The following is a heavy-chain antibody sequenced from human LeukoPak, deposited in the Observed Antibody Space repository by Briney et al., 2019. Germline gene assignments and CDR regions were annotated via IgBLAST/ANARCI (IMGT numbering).Heavy chain of an antibody. D-gene: IGHD5-12*01. Sequence: GGSLRLSCAASGLTFSTFAIHWVRQAPGKGLEWVAVISHEGVNKYYADSVKGRFTISRDNSRNTLYLQMNSLRPKDTAVYYCARGYQWLRFDPMLDYWGQGTLVTVSS. CDR3: ARGYQWLRFDPMLDY. CDR1: GLTFSTFA. V-gene: IGHV3-30-3*01. CDR2: ISHEGVNK. J-gene: IGHJ4*02.